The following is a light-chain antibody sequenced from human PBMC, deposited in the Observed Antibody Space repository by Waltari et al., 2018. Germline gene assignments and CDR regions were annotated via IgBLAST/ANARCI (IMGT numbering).Light chain of an antibody. Sequence: QSALTQPASVSGSPGQSISLSCSGTNSDIGNFNLVSWYQRHPDKAPKLIIYEVNKRPSGVSHRFSGSKSGNTASLTISGLQAEDEADYYCCSYAGSKTYVVGPGTKVTVL. CDR1: NSDIGNFNL. J-gene: IGLJ1*01. CDR2: EVN. CDR3: CSYAGSKTYV. V-gene: IGLV2-23*02.